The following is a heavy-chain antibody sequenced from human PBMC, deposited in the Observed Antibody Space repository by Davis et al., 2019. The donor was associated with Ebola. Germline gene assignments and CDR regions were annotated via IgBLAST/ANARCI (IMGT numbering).Heavy chain of an antibody. Sequence: LRLSCSVSDVSISSGSYCWSWIRQHPGKGLEFIGYIYYSGTTYYNPSLKSRVAISMDTSKNQVYLKLTSVTAADTAVYYCARVIPHSGTHQKYYFDSWGQGTLVTVSS. D-gene: IGHD1-26*01. V-gene: IGHV4-31*03. J-gene: IGHJ4*02. CDR1: DVSISSGSYC. CDR2: IYYSGTT. CDR3: ARVIPHSGTHQKYYFDS.